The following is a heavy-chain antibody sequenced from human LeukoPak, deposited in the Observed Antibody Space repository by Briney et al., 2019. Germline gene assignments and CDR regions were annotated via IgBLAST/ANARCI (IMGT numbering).Heavy chain of an antibody. Sequence: GGSLRLSCAASGFTFSTNAMNWVRQAPGKGLEWVSYISSSGSTIYYADSVKGRFTISRDNAKNSLYLQMNSLRAEDTAVYYCAELGITMIGGVWGKGTTVTISS. V-gene: IGHV3-48*03. CDR1: GFTFSTNA. J-gene: IGHJ6*04. D-gene: IGHD3-10*02. CDR2: ISSSGSTI. CDR3: AELGITMIGGV.